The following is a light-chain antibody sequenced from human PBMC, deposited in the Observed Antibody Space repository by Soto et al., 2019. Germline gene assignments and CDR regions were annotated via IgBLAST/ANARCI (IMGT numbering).Light chain of an antibody. CDR2: GES. CDR1: QSVSNNY. V-gene: IGKV3-20*01. CDR3: QQYGSSGT. J-gene: IGKJ1*01. Sequence: EIVLTQSPGTLSLSPGERSTLSCMASQSVSNNYLAWYQQKPGQAPRLLIYGESNRATGIPDRFSGSGSGTDFTLTISRLEPEDFAVYYCQQYGSSGTFGQGTKVDIK.